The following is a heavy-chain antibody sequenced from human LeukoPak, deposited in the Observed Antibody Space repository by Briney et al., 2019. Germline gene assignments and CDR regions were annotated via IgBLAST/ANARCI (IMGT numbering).Heavy chain of an antibody. V-gene: IGHV3-53*01. CDR2: IYSGGST. D-gene: IGHD3-22*01. CDR3: AREVPRGYYDSSGYSKHAFDI. Sequence: GGSLRLSCAASGFTFSSYSMNWVRQAPGKGLEWVSVIYSGGSTYYADSVKGRFTISRDNSKNTLYLQMNSLRAEDTAVYYCAREVPRGYYDSSGYSKHAFDIWGQGTMVTVSS. J-gene: IGHJ3*02. CDR1: GFTFSSYS.